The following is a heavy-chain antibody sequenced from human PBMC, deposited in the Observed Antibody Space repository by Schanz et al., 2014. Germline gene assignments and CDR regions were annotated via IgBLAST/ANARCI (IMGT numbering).Heavy chain of an antibody. D-gene: IGHD1-1*01. CDR2: INSVGSNT. CDR1: GFTFSSHW. V-gene: IGHV3-74*02. CDR3: AKIERNED. J-gene: IGHJ4*02. Sequence: EVQLLESGGGLLQPGGSLRLSCAASGFTFSSHWMHWVRQDPGKGLVWVARINSVGSNTDYADSVKGRFTISRDNSKNTLYLQMNSLRAEDTAVYFCAKIERNEDWGQGTLVTVSS.